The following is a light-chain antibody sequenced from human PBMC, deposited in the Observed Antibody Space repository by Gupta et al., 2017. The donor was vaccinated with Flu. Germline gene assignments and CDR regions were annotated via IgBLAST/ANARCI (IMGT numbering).Light chain of an antibody. CDR3: QQLLT. Sequence: DIQMTQSPSSLSASVGDRVTITCQASQDISNYLNWYQQKPGKAPKLLIYDASNLETGVPSRFSGSGYGTDFTFTISSLQPEDIATYYCQQLLTFGGGTKVEIK. CDR1: QDISNY. J-gene: IGKJ4*01. V-gene: IGKV1-33*01. CDR2: DAS.